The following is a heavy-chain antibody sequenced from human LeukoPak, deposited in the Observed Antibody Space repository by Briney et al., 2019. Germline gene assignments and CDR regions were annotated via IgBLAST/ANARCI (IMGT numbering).Heavy chain of an antibody. D-gene: IGHD2-21*02. J-gene: IGHJ4*02. Sequence: GASVKVSCKASGGTFSSYAIGWVRQAPGQGLEWMGGIIPIFGTANYAQKFQGRVTITTDESTSTAYMELSSLRSEGTAVYYCASHIYCGGDCYPLFDYWGQGTLVTVSS. CDR2: IIPIFGTA. CDR1: GGTFSSYA. V-gene: IGHV1-69*05. CDR3: ASHIYCGGDCYPLFDY.